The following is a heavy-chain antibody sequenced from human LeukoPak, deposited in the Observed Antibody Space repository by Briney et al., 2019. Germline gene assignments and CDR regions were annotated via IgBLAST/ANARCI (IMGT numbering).Heavy chain of an antibody. J-gene: IGHJ5*02. Sequence: GGSLRLSCAASGFTFSSYSMNWVRQAPGKGLEWVSSISSSSSYIYYADSVKGRFTISRDNAKNTLYLQMNSLRAEDTAVYYCARDLEDCSGGSCYSWFDPWGQGTLVTVSS. D-gene: IGHD2-15*01. V-gene: IGHV3-21*01. CDR2: ISSSSSYI. CDR3: ARDLEDCSGGSCYSWFDP. CDR1: GFTFSSYS.